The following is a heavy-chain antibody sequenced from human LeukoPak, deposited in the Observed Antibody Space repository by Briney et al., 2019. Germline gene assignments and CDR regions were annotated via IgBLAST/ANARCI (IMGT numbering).Heavy chain of an antibody. V-gene: IGHV1-2*04. CDR3: ARADYYGSGSSEGFDY. D-gene: IGHD3-10*01. CDR1: GYTFTGYY. Sequence: GASVKVSCKASGYTFTGYYMHWVRQAPGQGLEWMGWINPNSGSTNYAQKFQGWVTMTRDTSISTAYMELSRLRSDDTAVYYRARADYYGSGSSEGFDYWGQGTLVTVSS. J-gene: IGHJ4*02. CDR2: INPNSGST.